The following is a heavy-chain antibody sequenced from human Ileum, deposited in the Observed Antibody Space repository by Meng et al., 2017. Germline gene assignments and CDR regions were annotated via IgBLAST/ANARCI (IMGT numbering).Heavy chain of an antibody. Sequence: GQVVESGGGLVKPVGSLRLACTASGFTFSSSWMHWVRQVPGKGLVWVSRIKYDGSITMSADFVKGRFTISRDNAKNTLYLQMNNLRAEDTAVYYCARSDWFDPWGQGTLVTVSS. V-gene: IGHV3-74*03. CDR3: ARSDWFDP. J-gene: IGHJ5*02. CDR1: GFTFSSSW. CDR2: IKYDGSIT.